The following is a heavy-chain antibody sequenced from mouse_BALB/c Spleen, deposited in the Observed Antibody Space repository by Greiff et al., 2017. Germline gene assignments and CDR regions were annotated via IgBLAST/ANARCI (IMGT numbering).Heavy chain of an antibody. J-gene: IGHJ4*01. CDR2: ISSGGSYT. CDR3: ARHTLYAMDY. CDR1: GFTFSSYG. Sequence: EVKLAESGGDLVKPGGSLKLSCAASGFTFSSYGMSWVRQTPDKRLEWVATISSGGSYTYYPDSVKGRFTISRDNAKNTLYLQMSSLKSEDTAMYYCARHTLYAMDYWGQGTSVTVSS. V-gene: IGHV5-6*01.